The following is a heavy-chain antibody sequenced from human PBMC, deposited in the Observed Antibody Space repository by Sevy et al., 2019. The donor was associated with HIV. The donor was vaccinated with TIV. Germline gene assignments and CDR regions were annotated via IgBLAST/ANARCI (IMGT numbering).Heavy chain of an antibody. CDR3: ARGKYYDILTGYFDY. V-gene: IGHV1-2*02. Sequence: ASVKVSCKASGYTFTGYYMHWVRQAPGQGLEWMGWINPNSGGTNYAQKFQGRVTMTRDTSISTAYMELSRLRSDDTVVYYCARGKYYDILTGYFDYWGQGTLVTVSS. J-gene: IGHJ4*02. CDR2: INPNSGGT. D-gene: IGHD3-9*01. CDR1: GYTFTGYY.